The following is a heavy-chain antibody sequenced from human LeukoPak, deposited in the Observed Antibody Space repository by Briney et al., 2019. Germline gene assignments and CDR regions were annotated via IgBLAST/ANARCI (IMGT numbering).Heavy chain of an antibody. D-gene: IGHD1-26*01. CDR2: ISSSSSYI. CDR1: GLTFSSYS. V-gene: IGHV3-21*01. J-gene: IGHJ5*02. Sequence: PGGSLILSCAASGLTFSSYSMNWVRQAPGKGLEWVSSISSSSSYIYYADSVRGRFTISRDNAKNSLYLQMNSLRAEDTAVYYCARDVGSYSGTPYNCFDPWGQGTLVTVSS. CDR3: ARDVGSYSGTPYNCFDP.